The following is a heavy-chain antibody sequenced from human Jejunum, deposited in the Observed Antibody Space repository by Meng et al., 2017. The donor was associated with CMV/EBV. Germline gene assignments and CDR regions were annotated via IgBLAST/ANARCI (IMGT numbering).Heavy chain of an antibody. CDR1: GGSISSNSAC. V-gene: IGHV6-1*01. CDR2: TYYRSKWYS. CDR3: TRDQPPLTGTYRWFDP. J-gene: IGHJ5*02. D-gene: IGHD3-16*02. Sequence: VPRRQSGPGLLQLSLTLSVTCAISGGSISSNSACWNWIRQSPSRGLEWLGRTYYRSKWYSDYAESVKSRIIISPDTSRNQFSLQLSSVIPEDTAVYYCTRDQPPLTGTYRWFDPWGQGILVTVSS.